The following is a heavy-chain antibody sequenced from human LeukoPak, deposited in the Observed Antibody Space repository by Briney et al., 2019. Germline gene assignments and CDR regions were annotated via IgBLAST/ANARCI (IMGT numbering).Heavy chain of an antibody. CDR3: ARVVDTAMAVDY. CDR1: TFSLSSYW. Sequence: GGSLRLSCTASTFSLSSYWMSWIRQAPGKGLEWVSYISSSGSTIYYADSVKGRFTISRDNAKNSLYLQMNSLRAEDTAVYYCARVVDTAMAVDYWGQGTLVTVSS. CDR2: ISSSGSTI. J-gene: IGHJ4*02. V-gene: IGHV3-11*04. D-gene: IGHD5-18*01.